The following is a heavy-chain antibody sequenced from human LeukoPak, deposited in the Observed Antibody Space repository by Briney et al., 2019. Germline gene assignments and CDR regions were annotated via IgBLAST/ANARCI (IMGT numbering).Heavy chain of an antibody. D-gene: IGHD3-3*01. J-gene: IGHJ4*02. Sequence: GGSRRPSCAVSGFTFSSYGIHWVRQAPGKGLEWVAFIRYEGSNKYYADFVKGRFTISRDNSKKTLYPQLNRLRAEDTGVYLRSKDHEWLDERLVKYYLDSWGQGTLVTVSS. V-gene: IGHV3-30*02. CDR3: SKDHEWLDERLVKYYLDS. CDR2: IRYEGSNK. CDR1: GFTFSSYG.